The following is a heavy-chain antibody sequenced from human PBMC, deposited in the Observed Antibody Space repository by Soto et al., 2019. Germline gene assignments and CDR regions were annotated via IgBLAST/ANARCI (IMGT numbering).Heavy chain of an antibody. Sequence: QAQLQESGPGLVKTSETLSLTCTVSDGSVSSGNYYWTWIRQPTGKGLEWIGYIHSSGSTLYNPSLKSRVFISVDTSMNQFSLKLTSVTAADTALYFCARDSLALFDSWGQGTLVTVSS. D-gene: IGHD5-12*01. J-gene: IGHJ4*02. CDR1: DGSVSSGNYY. V-gene: IGHV4-61*01. CDR2: IHSSGST. CDR3: ARDSLALFDS.